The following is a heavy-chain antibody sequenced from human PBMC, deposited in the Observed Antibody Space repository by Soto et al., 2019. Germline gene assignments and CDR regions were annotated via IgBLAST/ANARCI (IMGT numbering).Heavy chain of an antibody. CDR1: GYSISSGYY. Sequence: ETLSLTCAVSGYSISSGYYWGWIRQPPGKGLEWIGSIYHSGSTYYNPSLKSRVTISVDTSKNQFSLKLSSVTAADTAVYYCARGVDSITMIVVVMDWFDPWGQGTLVTVSS. CDR3: ARGVDSITMIVVVMDWFDP. J-gene: IGHJ5*02. V-gene: IGHV4-38-2*01. CDR2: IYHSGST. D-gene: IGHD3-22*01.